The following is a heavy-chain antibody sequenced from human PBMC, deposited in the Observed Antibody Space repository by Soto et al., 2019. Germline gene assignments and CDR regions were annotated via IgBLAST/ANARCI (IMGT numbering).Heavy chain of an antibody. D-gene: IGHD3-10*01. Sequence: EVQVLESGGDLLQPGGSLRLSFEASGFPFDYCAMSWVRRAPGKGLGGVPTIHGGGDYTNYTDSVKGRFTISRDNSGNTLYLQMNSLRAEDTAIYFCAKNRGPVSYTNWSFDVWGRGTLVTVSS. J-gene: IGHJ2*01. V-gene: IGHV3-23*01. CDR2: IHGGGDYT. CDR1: GFPFDYCA. CDR3: AKNRGPVSYTNWSFDV.